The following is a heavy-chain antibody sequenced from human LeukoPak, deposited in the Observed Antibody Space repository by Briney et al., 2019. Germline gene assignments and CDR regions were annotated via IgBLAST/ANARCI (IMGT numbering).Heavy chain of an antibody. CDR3: AKDSEYCGGDCYSGAGH. J-gene: IGHJ4*02. V-gene: IGHV3-33*06. CDR2: IWYDGSNK. CDR1: GFTFSSYG. Sequence: PGGSLRLSCAASGFTFSSYGMRWVRQAPGKGLEWVAVIWYDGSNKYYADSVKGRFTISRDNSKNTLYLQMNSLRAEDTAVYYCAKDSEYCGGDCYSGAGHWGQGTLVTVSS. D-gene: IGHD2-21*02.